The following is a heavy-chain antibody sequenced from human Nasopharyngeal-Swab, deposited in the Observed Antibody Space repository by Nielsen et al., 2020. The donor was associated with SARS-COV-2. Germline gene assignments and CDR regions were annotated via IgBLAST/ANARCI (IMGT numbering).Heavy chain of an antibody. CDR1: GFTFSSYG. D-gene: IGHD6-13*01. CDR2: ISYDGSNK. V-gene: IGHV3-30*18. CDR3: ANGVAAAGTWAFDI. J-gene: IGHJ3*02. Sequence: GGSLRLSCAASGFTFSSYGMHWVRQAPGKGLEWVAVISYDGSNKYYAGSVKGRFTISRDNSKNTLYLQMNSLRAEDTAVYYCANGVAAAGTWAFDIWGQGTMVTVSS.